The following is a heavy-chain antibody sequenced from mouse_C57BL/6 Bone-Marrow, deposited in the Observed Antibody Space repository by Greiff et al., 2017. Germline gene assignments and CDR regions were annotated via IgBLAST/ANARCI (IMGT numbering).Heavy chain of an antibody. V-gene: IGHV14-4*01. D-gene: IGHD1-1*01. CDR1: GFNIKDDY. J-gene: IGHJ2*01. Sequence: EVKLMESGAELVRPGASVKLSCTASGFNIKDDYMHWVKQRPEQGLEWIGWIDPANGDTEYASKFQGKATITADTSSNTAYLQLSSLTSEDTAVYYCTTGMTTVVDYWGQGTTLTVSS. CDR2: IDPANGDT. CDR3: TTGMTTVVDY.